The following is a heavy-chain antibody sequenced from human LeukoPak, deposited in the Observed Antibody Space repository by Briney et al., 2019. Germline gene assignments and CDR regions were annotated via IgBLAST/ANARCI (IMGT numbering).Heavy chain of an antibody. CDR3: ARALYYDFWSGYYFFDY. D-gene: IGHD3-3*01. V-gene: IGHV1-69*13. CDR1: GYTFTSYY. J-gene: IGHJ4*02. Sequence: GASVKVSCKASGYTFTSYYMHWVRQAPGQGLEWMGGIIPIFGTANYAQKFQGRVTITADESTSTAYMELSSLRSEDTAVYYCARALYYDFWSGYYFFDYWGQGTLVTVSS. CDR2: IIPIFGTA.